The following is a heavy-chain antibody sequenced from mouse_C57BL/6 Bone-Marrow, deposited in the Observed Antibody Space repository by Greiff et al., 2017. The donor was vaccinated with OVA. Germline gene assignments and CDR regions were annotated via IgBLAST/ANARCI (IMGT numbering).Heavy chain of an antibody. V-gene: IGHV1-72*01. J-gene: IGHJ4*01. CDR3: ERGGACYYYAMDY. CDR1: VYTFTSYW. CDR2: IDPNRGGT. Sequence: QVQLQQPGAELVNPGASVKLSCKASVYTFTSYWMHWVTHSPGRGLDWIGRIDPNRGGTKYNEKFKSKATLTVDKPSSTAYMQLSSLTSEDSAVYDCERGGACYYYAMDYWGQGTSVTVSS.